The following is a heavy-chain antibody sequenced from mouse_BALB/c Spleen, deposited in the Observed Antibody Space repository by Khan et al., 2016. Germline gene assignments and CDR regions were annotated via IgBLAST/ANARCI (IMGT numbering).Heavy chain of an antibody. CDR3: TRPFAY. CDR2: IRLQSNNYAT. V-gene: IGHV6-6*02. J-gene: IGHJ3*01. CDR1: GFTFSNYW. Sequence: EVQLQESGGGLVQPGGSMKLSCVASGFTFSNYWMNWVRQFPEKGLEWIAEIRLQSNNYATHYAESVKGRFTISRDDSKSSVYLQMNNLRPEDTGIYYGTRPFAYWGQGTLVTVSA.